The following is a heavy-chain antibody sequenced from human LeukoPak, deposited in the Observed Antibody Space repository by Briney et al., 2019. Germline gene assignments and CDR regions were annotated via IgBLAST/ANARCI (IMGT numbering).Heavy chain of an antibody. J-gene: IGHJ4*02. CDR3: AKGPLIEVAGTTWHY. CDR2: ISGSGGST. D-gene: IGHD6-19*01. Sequence: TGGSLRLSCVASGFSFTTHAMGWVRQAPGKGLEWVSHISGSGGSTKYSGSVKGRFTISRDNSKNTLYLQMNSLGAEDTAVYYCAKGPLIEVAGTTWHYWGQGTLVTVSS. V-gene: IGHV3-23*01. CDR1: GFSFTTHA.